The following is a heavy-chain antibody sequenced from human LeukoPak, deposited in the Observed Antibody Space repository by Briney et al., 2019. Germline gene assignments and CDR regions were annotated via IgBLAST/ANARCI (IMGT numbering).Heavy chain of an antibody. J-gene: IGHJ6*04. Sequence: GGSLRLSCAASGFTFSSYWMHWVRQAPGKGLVWVSRINSDGSSTSYADSVKGRFTISRDNAKNTMYLQMNSLRAEDTAVYYCAKQRGDCSSTSCFYYCYGMDVWGKGTTVTVSS. CDR2: INSDGSST. CDR3: AKQRGDCSSTSCFYYCYGMDV. V-gene: IGHV3-74*01. D-gene: IGHD2-2*01. CDR1: GFTFSSYW.